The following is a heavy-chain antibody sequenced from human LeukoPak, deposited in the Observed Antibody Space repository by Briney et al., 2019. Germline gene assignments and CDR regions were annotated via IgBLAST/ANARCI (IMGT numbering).Heavy chain of an antibody. V-gene: IGHV3-23*01. CDR3: AKEPDILTGYYIDY. CDR2: ISGSGGST. J-gene: IGHJ4*02. Sequence: GGSLRLSSPASGFTFSSYVMSWVRPAPGKGLEWVSAISGSGGSTYYADSVKGRFTISRDNSKNTLYLQMNSLRAEDTAVYYCAKEPDILTGYYIDYWGQGTLVTVSS. CDR1: GFTFSSYV. D-gene: IGHD3-9*01.